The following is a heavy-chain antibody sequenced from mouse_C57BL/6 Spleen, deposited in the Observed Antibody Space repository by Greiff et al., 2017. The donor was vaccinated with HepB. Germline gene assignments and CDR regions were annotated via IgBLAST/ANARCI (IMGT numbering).Heavy chain of an antibody. J-gene: IGHJ4*01. CDR1: GFSLTSYG. D-gene: IGHD2-1*01. CDR3: ARHFYGNYDDYAMDY. V-gene: IGHV2-6-1*01. Sequence: VNVVESGPGLVAPSQRLSITCTVSGFSLTSYGVHWVRQPPGKGLEWLVVIWSDGSTTYNSALKSRLSISKDNSKSQVVLKMNSLQTDDTASYYCARHFYGNYDDYAMDYWGQGTSVTVSS. CDR2: IWSDGST.